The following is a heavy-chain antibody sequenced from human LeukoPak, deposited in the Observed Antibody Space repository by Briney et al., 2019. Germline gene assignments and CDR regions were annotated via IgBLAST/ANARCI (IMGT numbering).Heavy chain of an antibody. CDR1: GGSISNYY. Sequence: SETLSLTCTVSGGSISNYYWSWIRQPPGKGLEWIGYIYYSGSTNYNPSLKSRVTVSVDTSKNQFSLKLSSVTAADTAVYYCARIGYGDYYFDYWGQGTPVTVSS. J-gene: IGHJ4*02. D-gene: IGHD4-17*01. CDR2: IYYSGST. V-gene: IGHV4-59*08. CDR3: ARIGYGDYYFDY.